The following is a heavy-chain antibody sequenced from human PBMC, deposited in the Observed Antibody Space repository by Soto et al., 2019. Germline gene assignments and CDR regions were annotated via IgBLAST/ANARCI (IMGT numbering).Heavy chain of an antibody. J-gene: IGHJ4*02. V-gene: IGHV4-59*01. Sequence: SETLSLTCTVSGGSISSYYWSWIRQPPGRGLEWIGYIYYSGSTNYNPSLKSRVTISVDTSKNQFSLKLSSVTAADTAVYYCARAWVYGQSFDYWGQGTLVTVSS. CDR1: GGSISSYY. CDR2: IYYSGST. D-gene: IGHD6-13*01. CDR3: ARAWVYGQSFDY.